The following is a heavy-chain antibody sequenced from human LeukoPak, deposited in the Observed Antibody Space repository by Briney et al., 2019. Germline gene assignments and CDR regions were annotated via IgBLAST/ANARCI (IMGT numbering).Heavy chain of an antibody. CDR3: ASSRFDWLPYSEY. Sequence: GGSLRLSCAASRLTFSSYAMHWVRQPPGKGLEWVAVIPYDGNNNYYADSVKGRFTISRDNSKNTLYLQMNSLRPEATAVYYCASSRFDWLPYSEYWGRATPVTPSS. J-gene: IGHJ4*02. CDR2: IPYDGNNN. V-gene: IGHV3-30-3*01. D-gene: IGHD3-9*01. CDR1: RLTFSSYA.